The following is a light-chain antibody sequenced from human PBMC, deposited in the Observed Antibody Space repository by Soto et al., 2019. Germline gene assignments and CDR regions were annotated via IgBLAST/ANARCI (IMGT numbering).Light chain of an antibody. Sequence: DIQMTQSPSSLSASIGDRITITCRASQDIRNSLAWYQQKPGKVPKLLIYAASTLQSGVPSRFSGSGSGTDFTLTISSLQPEDVATYSCQKYNSAPLTFGGGTEVDIK. V-gene: IGKV1-27*01. CDR2: AAS. J-gene: IGKJ4*01. CDR3: QKYNSAPLT. CDR1: QDIRNS.